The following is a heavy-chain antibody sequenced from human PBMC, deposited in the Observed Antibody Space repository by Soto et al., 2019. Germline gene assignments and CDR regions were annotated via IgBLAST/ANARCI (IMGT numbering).Heavy chain of an antibody. J-gene: IGHJ4*02. V-gene: IGHV1-69*01. D-gene: IGHD3-16*01. Sequence: QVQLVQSGAEVKKPGSSVKVSCNASGGTFSSYAISWVRQAPGQGLEWMGGIIPIFGTANYAQKFQGRVTITADESTSTAYMELSSLRSEDTAVYYCARDREDGYNHVCDYWGQGTLVTVSS. CDR1: GGTFSSYA. CDR2: IIPIFGTA. CDR3: ARDREDGYNHVCDY.